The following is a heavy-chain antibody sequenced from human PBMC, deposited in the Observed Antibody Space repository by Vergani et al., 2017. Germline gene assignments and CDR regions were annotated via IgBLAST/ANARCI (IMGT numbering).Heavy chain of an antibody. CDR3: GRGSDNYN. J-gene: IGHJ4*02. D-gene: IGHD5-24*01. Sequence: EVQLVESGGGLVKPGESPRLSCVASGFTFSSHAMSWVRQGHGQGLEWVSSIKNTGDSTHYADSVKGRFTISRDNSKNTLYLQMNSLRVEDTAVYYCGRGSDNYNWGQGTLVTVSS. CDR2: IKNTGDST. V-gene: IGHV3-23*04. CDR1: GFTFSSHA.